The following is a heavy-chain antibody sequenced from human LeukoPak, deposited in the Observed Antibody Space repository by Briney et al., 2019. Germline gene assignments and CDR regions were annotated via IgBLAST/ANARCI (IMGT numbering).Heavy chain of an antibody. D-gene: IGHD2-2*01. Sequence: SETLSLTCAVSGYSISSGYYWGWIRQPPGKGLEWIGSIYHSGSTYYNPSLKSRVTISVDTSKNQFSLKLSSVTAADTAVYYCARVNQRREVPAAATGAFDIWGQGTMVTVSS. J-gene: IGHJ3*02. V-gene: IGHV4-38-2*01. CDR3: ARVNQRREVPAAATGAFDI. CDR2: IYHSGST. CDR1: GYSISSGYY.